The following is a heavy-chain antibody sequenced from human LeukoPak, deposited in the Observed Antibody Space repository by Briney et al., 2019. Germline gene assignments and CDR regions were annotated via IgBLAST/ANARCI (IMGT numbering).Heavy chain of an antibody. CDR3: ARDTRPKYSSSWYIDY. J-gene: IGHJ4*02. V-gene: IGHV1-8*01. D-gene: IGHD6-13*01. Sequence: GASVKVSCKASGYTFTSYDIHWVRQATGQGLEWMGWMNPNSGNTGYVQKFQGRVTITSDTSINTAYMELSSLRSEDTAVYYCARDTRPKYSSSWYIDYWGQGTLVTVSS. CDR1: GYTFTSYD. CDR2: MNPNSGNT.